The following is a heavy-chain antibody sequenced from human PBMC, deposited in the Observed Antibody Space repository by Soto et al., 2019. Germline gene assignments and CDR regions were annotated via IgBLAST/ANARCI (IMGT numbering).Heavy chain of an antibody. CDR2: INPATGAA. D-gene: IGHD3-3*01. CDR3: AGGGGVGVAGSAAFDM. Sequence: QLHLVQSGAVVKKPGASVTVSCSASGYPVTAYYMHWVRQAPGRGLEWMGGINPATGAAKYTQTFQGRVPMPRVPSRSTVFMELSGLTSEDTAVFYWAGGGGVGVAGSAAFDMWGQGTLVTVSS. CDR1: GYPVTAYY. V-gene: IGHV1-2*02. J-gene: IGHJ3*02.